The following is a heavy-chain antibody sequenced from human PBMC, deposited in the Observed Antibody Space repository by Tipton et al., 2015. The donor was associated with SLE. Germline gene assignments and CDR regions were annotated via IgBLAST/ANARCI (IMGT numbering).Heavy chain of an antibody. J-gene: IGHJ3*02. D-gene: IGHD3-10*01. V-gene: IGHV4-61*02. CDR2: IYTSGST. Sequence: TLSLTCTVSGGSISSGSYYWSWIRQPAGKGLEWIGRIYTSGSTNYNPSLKSRVTMSVDTSKNQFSLKLSSVTAADTAVYYCARDRGDADAFDIWGQGTMVTVSS. CDR3: ARDRGDADAFDI. CDR1: GGSISSGSYY.